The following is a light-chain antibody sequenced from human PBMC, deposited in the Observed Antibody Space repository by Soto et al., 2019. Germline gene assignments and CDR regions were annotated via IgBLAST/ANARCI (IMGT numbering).Light chain of an antibody. J-gene: IGKJ1*01. CDR2: GAS. CDR3: QQYGSSPWT. Sequence: EIVLTQSPGTLSLSPGERATLSCGASQSVSNNYLAWYQQKPGQAPRLLIYGASTRATGVSVRFSGSGSGTEFTLTISRLEPEDFTVYYCQQYGSSPWTFGQGTKVDIK. V-gene: IGKV3-20*01. CDR1: QSVSNNY.